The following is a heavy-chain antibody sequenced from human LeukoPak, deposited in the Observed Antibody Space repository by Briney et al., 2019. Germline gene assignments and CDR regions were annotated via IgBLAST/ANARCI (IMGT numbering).Heavy chain of an antibody. J-gene: IGHJ5*02. CDR2: IYTSGST. Sequence: SSETLSLTCTVSGGSISSCYWSWIRQPAGKGLEWIGRIYTSGSTNYNPSLKSRVTMSVDTSKNQFSLKLSPVTAADTAVYYCARDRSSLGYCSGGSCYIGWFDPWGQGTLVTVSS. CDR1: GGSISSCY. V-gene: IGHV4-4*07. CDR3: ARDRSSLGYCSGGSCYIGWFDP. D-gene: IGHD2-15*01.